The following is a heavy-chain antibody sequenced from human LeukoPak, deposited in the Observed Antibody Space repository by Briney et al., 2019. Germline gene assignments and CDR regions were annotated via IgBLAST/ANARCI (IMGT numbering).Heavy chain of an antibody. J-gene: IGHJ4*02. CDR2: VYPGDSDT. V-gene: IGHV5-51*01. D-gene: IGHD1-26*01. CDR3: ARRVGATSPVDY. CDR1: GYSFTSYW. Sequence: GKSLKISCKGSGYSFTSYWIGWVRQMPGKGLEWMGVVYPGDSDTRYSPSFQGQVTISVDKSISTAYLQWSSLKASDTAMYYCARRVGATSPVDYWGQGTLVTVSS.